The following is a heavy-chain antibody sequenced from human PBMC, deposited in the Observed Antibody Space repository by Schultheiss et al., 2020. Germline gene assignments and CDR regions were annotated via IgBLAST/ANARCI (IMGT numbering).Heavy chain of an antibody. CDR1: GFTFSSYG. Sequence: GGSLRLSCAASGFTFSSYGMHWVRQAPGKGLEWVSAISGSGGSTYYADSVKGRFTISRDNAKNSLYLQMNSLRAEDTAVYYCARARCSSTSCFYYGMDVWGQGTTVNGSS. J-gene: IGHJ6*02. CDR3: ARARCSSTSCFYYGMDV. CDR2: ISGSGGST. D-gene: IGHD2-2*01. V-gene: IGHV3-21*01.